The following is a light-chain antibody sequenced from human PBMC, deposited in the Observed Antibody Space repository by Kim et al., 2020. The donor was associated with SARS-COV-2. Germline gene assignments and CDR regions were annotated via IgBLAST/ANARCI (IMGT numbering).Light chain of an antibody. V-gene: IGKV3-20*01. Sequence: EIVLTQSPGTLSLSPGERATLSCRASQSVSSTYLAWYQQKLGQAPRLVIYGASTRAPGISDRFSGSGSGTDFTLTVSRLEPEDFAVYYCQQYGSSPNTFGGGTKVDIK. J-gene: IGKJ4*01. CDR3: QQYGSSPNT. CDR2: GAS. CDR1: QSVSSTY.